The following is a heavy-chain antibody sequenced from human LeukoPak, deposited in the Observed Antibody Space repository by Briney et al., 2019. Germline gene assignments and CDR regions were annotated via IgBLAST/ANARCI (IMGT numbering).Heavy chain of an antibody. Sequence: PSETLSLTCTVSGVSISSGGYYWGWIRQDPGKGLEWIGYIYYSGSTYYNPSLKSRVTISVDTSKTQFSLKLSSVTAADTAVYNCARNRGYSYGYYFDYWGQGTLITVSS. CDR2: IYYSGST. CDR3: ARNRGYSYGYYFDY. D-gene: IGHD5-18*01. CDR1: GVSISSGGYY. J-gene: IGHJ4*02. V-gene: IGHV4-31*03.